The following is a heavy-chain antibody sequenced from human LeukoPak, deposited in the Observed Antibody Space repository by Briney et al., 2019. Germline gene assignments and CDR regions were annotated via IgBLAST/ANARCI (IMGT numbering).Heavy chain of an antibody. J-gene: IGHJ3*01. D-gene: IGHD3-22*01. CDR3: ATLRGDYYDSRAYDL. CDR1: GYSISSNYY. Sequence: SETLSLTCTVSGYSISSNYYWSWIRQPAGKGLEWIGRIFTSGNTDYNPSLKSRVFISIETSKNRFSLTLNSVTAADTAVYYCATLRGDYYDSRAYDLWGQGTMVTVSS. V-gene: IGHV4-61*02. CDR2: IFTSGNT.